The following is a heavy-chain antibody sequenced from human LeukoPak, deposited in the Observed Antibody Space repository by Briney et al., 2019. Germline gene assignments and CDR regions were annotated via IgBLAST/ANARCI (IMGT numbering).Heavy chain of an antibody. V-gene: IGHV3-30*18. Sequence: GGSLRLSCAASGFTFSNAWMSWVRQAPGKGLEWVAVISYDGSNKYYADSVKGRFTISRDNSKNTLYLQMNSLRAEDTAVYYCAKDESDSSWFDYWGQGTLVTVSS. CDR1: GFTFSNAW. D-gene: IGHD6-13*01. CDR3: AKDESDSSWFDY. J-gene: IGHJ5*01. CDR2: ISYDGSNK.